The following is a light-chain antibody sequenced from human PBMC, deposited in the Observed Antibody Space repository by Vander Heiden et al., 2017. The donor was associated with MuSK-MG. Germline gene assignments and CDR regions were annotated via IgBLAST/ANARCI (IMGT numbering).Light chain of an antibody. J-gene: IGKJ4*01. CDR3: QQSYSTPLT. V-gene: IGKV1-39*01. Sequence: DSQMPQSPSSLSASVGDRVTITCRASQSISSYLNWYQQKPGKAPKLLIYAASSLQSGVPSRFSGSGSGTDFTLTISSLQPEDFATYYCQQSYSTPLTFGGGTKVEIK. CDR2: AAS. CDR1: QSISSY.